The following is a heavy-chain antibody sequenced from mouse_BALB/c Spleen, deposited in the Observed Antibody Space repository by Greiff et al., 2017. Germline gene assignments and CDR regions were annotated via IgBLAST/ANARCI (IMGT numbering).Heavy chain of an antibody. D-gene: IGHD2-3*01. J-gene: IGHJ4*01. CDR1: GFTFSSYG. CDR2: ISSGGSDT. V-gene: IGHV5-6*01. CDR3: ARHEGIYDGYPAYAMDY. Sequence: DVQLVESGGDLVKPGGSLKLSCAASGFTFSSYGMSWVRQTPDKRLEWVATISSGGSDTYYPDSVKGRITISRDNAKNTLYMQMSSLKSEDTAMYYCARHEGIYDGYPAYAMDYWGQGTSVTVSS.